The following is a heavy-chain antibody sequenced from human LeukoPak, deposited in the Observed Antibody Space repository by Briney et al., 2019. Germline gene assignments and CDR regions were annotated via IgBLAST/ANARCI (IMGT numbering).Heavy chain of an antibody. V-gene: IGHV1-69*06. CDR1: GGTFSSYA. J-gene: IGHJ4*02. CDR3: ARHIYDSSGYSDY. CDR2: IIPIFGTA. Sequence: SVKVSCKASGGTFSSYAISWVRQAPGQGLEWMGGIIPIFGTANYAQKFQGRVTITADKSTSTAYMELSSLRSEDTAVYYCARHIYDSSGYSDYWGQGTLVTVSS. D-gene: IGHD3-22*01.